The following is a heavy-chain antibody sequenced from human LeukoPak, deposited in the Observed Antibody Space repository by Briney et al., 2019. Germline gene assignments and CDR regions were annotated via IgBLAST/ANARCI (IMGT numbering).Heavy chain of an antibody. D-gene: IGHD2-8*01. CDR3: ARARLLLMTPNWFDP. J-gene: IGHJ5*02. Sequence: SVKVSCKASGGTFSSYAISWVRQAPGQGLEWMGGIIPIFGTANYAQKFQGRVTITTDETTSTAYMELSSLRSEDTAVYYCARARLLLMTPNWFDPWGQGTLVTVSS. CDR2: IIPIFGTA. CDR1: GGTFSSYA. V-gene: IGHV1-69*05.